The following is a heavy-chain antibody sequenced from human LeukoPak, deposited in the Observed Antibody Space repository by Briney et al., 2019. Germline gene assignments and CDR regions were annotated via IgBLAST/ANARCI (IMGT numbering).Heavy chain of an antibody. Sequence: SETLSLTCTVSGGSISSYYWSWIRQPAGKGLEWIGRIYTSGSTNYNPSLKSRVTMSVDTSKNQFSLKLSSVTAADTAVYYCARVSYGSGGYKSWFDPWGQGTLVTVSS. CDR2: IYTSGST. J-gene: IGHJ5*02. V-gene: IGHV4-4*07. CDR1: GGSISSYY. CDR3: ARVSYGSGGYKSWFDP. D-gene: IGHD3-10*01.